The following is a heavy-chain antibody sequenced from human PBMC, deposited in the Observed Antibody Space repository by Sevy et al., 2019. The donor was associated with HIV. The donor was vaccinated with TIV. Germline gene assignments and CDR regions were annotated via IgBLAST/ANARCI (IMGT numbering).Heavy chain of an antibody. Sequence: GGSLRLSYAVSGFSFDSYGMTWVRQAPGKGLEWVSAISGSGTRTYYADSVKGRFIISRDNSKNTLDLQMNSLRAEDTAIYYCAKGGGGHYDPDEIAYYFYYYNMDVWGKGTTVTVSS. D-gene: IGHD3-22*01. J-gene: IGHJ6*03. V-gene: IGHV3-23*01. CDR2: ISGSGTRT. CDR3: AKGGGGHYDPDEIAYYFYYYNMDV. CDR1: GFSFDSYG.